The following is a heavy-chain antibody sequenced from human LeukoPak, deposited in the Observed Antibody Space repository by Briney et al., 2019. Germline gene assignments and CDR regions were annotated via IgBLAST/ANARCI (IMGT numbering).Heavy chain of an antibody. Sequence: GGSLRLSCAASGFTFSSYAMHWVRQAPGKGLEWVAVISYDGSNKYYADSVKGRFTIFRDNSKNTLYLQMNSLRAEDTAVYYCARAYCSSTSCYPGYYYYGMDVWGQGTTVTVSS. CDR1: GFTFSSYA. CDR3: ARAYCSSTSCYPGYYYYGMDV. CDR2: ISYDGSNK. J-gene: IGHJ6*02. D-gene: IGHD2-2*01. V-gene: IGHV3-30-3*01.